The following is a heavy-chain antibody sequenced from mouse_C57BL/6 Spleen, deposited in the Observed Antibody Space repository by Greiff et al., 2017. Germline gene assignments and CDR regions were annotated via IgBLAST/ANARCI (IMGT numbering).Heavy chain of an antibody. CDR3: ARGTTVVATLDY. Sequence: EVQLQQSGAELVKPGASVKLSCTASGFNINDYYMHWVKQRTEQGLEWIGRIDPEDGETKYAPKFQGKATITADKSSNTAYLQLSSLTSEDTAVSYYARGTTVVATLDYWGQGTTLTVSS. V-gene: IGHV14-2*01. D-gene: IGHD1-1*01. CDR2: IDPEDGET. J-gene: IGHJ2*01. CDR1: GFNINDYY.